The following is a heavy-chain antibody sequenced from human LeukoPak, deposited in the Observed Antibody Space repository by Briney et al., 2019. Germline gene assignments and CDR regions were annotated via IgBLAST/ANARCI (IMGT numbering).Heavy chain of an antibody. CDR1: GFTFSSYA. D-gene: IGHD2-15*01. J-gene: IGHJ6*02. CDR2: ISYDGSNK. V-gene: IGHV3-30-3*01. Sequence: GGSLRLSCAASGFTFSSYAMHWVRQAPGKGLEWVAVISYDGSNKYCADSVKGRFTISRDNSKSTLYLQMNSLRAEDTAVYYCARRAATSYYYYGMDVWGQRTTVTVSS. CDR3: ARRAATSYYYYGMDV.